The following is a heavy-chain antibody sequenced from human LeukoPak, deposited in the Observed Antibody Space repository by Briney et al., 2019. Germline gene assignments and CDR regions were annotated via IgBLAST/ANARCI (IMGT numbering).Heavy chain of an antibody. CDR2: ISAYNSNT. D-gene: IGHD5-18*01. J-gene: IGHJ5*02. V-gene: IGHV1-18*01. CDR3: ARDWRHGTAMVSDWFDP. CDR1: GYTFTSYG. Sequence: ASVKVSCKASGYTFTSYGISWVRQAPGQGLEWMGWISAYNSNTNYAQKLQGRVTMTTDTSTSTAYMELRSLRSDDTAVYYCARDWRHGTAMVSDWFDPWGQGTLVTVSS.